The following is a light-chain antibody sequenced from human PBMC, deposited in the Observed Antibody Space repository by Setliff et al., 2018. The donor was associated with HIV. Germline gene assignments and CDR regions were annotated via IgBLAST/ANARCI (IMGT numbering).Light chain of an antibody. Sequence: QSALAQPASVSGSPGQSITISCTGTSSDVGYYHYVSWYQQHPGKAPKLVIYDVNDRPSGVSDRFSGSKSGNTASLTISGLQAEDEADYYCCSFANNNTKVFGGGTKVTVL. V-gene: IGLV2-14*03. CDR2: DVN. CDR3: CSFANNNTKV. CDR1: SSDVGYYHY. J-gene: IGLJ1*01.